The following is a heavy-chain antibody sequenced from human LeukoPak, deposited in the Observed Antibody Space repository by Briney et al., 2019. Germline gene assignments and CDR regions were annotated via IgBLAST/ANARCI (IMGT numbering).Heavy chain of an antibody. D-gene: IGHD3-10*01. Sequence: PGGSLRLSCAASGFTFSNAWMNWVRQAPGKGLEWVGRIKSKTDGGTTDYAAPVKGRFTISRDDSKNTLYLQMNSLKTEDTAVYYCTTDHHPLWFRELGSTFYGDYWGQGTLVSVSS. CDR1: GFTFSNAW. V-gene: IGHV3-15*01. J-gene: IGHJ4*02. CDR2: IKSKTDGGTT. CDR3: TTDHHPLWFRELGSTFYGDY.